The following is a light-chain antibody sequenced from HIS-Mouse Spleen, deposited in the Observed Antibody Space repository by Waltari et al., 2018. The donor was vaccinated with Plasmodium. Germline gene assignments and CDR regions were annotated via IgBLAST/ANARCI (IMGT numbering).Light chain of an antibody. Sequence: DIQMTQSPSTLSASVGDRVTITCRASQSISSWFAWYQQKPGKAPKLLIYKASSLESGVPSRFSGSGSGTEFTLTISSLQPDDFATYYCQQYNSYSFGPGTKVDIK. V-gene: IGKV1-5*03. CDR2: KAS. CDR1: QSISSW. CDR3: QQYNSYS. J-gene: IGKJ3*01.